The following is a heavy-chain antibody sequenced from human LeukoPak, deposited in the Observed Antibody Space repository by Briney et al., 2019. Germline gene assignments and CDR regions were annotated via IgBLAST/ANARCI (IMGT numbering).Heavy chain of an antibody. CDR2: INHSGST. V-gene: IGHV4-34*01. Sequence: SETLSLTCTVSGGSISRGGYYWSWIRQPPGKGLEWIGEINHSGSTNYNPSLKSRVTISVDTSKNQFSLKLSSVTAADTAVYYCARGRSSGWYGYYFDYWGQGTLVTVSS. CDR1: GGSISRGGYY. J-gene: IGHJ4*02. D-gene: IGHD6-19*01. CDR3: ARGRSSGWYGYYFDY.